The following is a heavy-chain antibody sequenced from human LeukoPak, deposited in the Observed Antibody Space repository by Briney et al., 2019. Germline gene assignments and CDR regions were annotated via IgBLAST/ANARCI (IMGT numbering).Heavy chain of an antibody. CDR3: ARVRIAAAGTSPDCYYYGMDV. Sequence: SETLSLTCAVSGGSISSSNWWSWVRQPPGKGLEWIGEIYHSGSTNYNPSLKSRVTISVDKSKNQFSLKLSSVTAADTAVYYCARVRIAAAGTSPDCYYYGMDVWGKGTTVTVSS. CDR1: GGSISSSNW. CDR2: IYHSGST. V-gene: IGHV4-4*02. D-gene: IGHD6-13*01. J-gene: IGHJ6*04.